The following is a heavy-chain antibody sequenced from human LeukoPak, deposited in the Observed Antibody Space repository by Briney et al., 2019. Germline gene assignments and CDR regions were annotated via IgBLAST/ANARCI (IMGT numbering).Heavy chain of an antibody. Sequence: PGRSLRLSCAASGFTFGSYGMHWVRQAPGKGLEWVAVIWYDGSNKYYADSVKGRFTISRDNSKNTLYLQMNSLRAEDTAVYYCARGLRYCSSTSCYGNDAFDIWGQGTMVTVSS. D-gene: IGHD2-2*01. CDR1: GFTFGSYG. V-gene: IGHV3-33*01. J-gene: IGHJ3*02. CDR2: IWYDGSNK. CDR3: ARGLRYCSSTSCYGNDAFDI.